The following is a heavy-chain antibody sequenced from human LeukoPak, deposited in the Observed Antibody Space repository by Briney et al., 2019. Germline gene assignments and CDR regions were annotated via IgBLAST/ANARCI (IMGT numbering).Heavy chain of an antibody. CDR1: GFTFSSYA. J-gene: IGHJ5*02. V-gene: IGHV3-64*01. D-gene: IGHD6-6*01. Sequence: TGGSLRLSCAASGFTFSSYAMHWVRQAPGKGLEYVSAISSNGGSTYYANSVKGRFTISRDNSKNTLYLQMNSLRVDDTAVYYCVKDHTTLGSSSPNWLDPWGQGTLVTVSS. CDR3: VKDHTTLGSSSPNWLDP. CDR2: ISSNGGST.